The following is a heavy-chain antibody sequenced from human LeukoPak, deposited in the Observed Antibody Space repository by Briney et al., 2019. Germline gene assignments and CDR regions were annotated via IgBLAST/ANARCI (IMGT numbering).Heavy chain of an antibody. J-gene: IGHJ4*02. V-gene: IGHV3-21*01. CDR3: ARDRTEWFGGSSIDY. Sequence: GGSLRLSCAAPVFTFSSYIINWVRQAPGKELEWVSSISSSSYIYYADSVKGRFTISRDNAKNSLYLQMNSLRAEDTAVYYCARDRTEWFGGSSIDYWGQGTLVTVSS. D-gene: IGHD3-10*01. CDR2: ISSSSYI. CDR1: VFTFSSYI.